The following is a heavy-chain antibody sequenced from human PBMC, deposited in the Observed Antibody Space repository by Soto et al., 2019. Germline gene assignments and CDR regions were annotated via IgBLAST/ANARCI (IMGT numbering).Heavy chain of an antibody. J-gene: IGHJ4*02. Sequence: VQLVESGGGVVQPGTSLTLACEASGFTFTNYGLHWFLQAPGKGLERVAVVWYDGLNKYYADSVKGRFTISRDNAKNTVSLQMNSLRVDDTAVYYFARDIGYMGAPFYSDFWGQGTQVTVAS. V-gene: IGHV3-33*01. CDR2: VWYDGLNK. D-gene: IGHD1-26*01. CDR1: GFTFTNYG. CDR3: ARDIGYMGAPFYSDF.